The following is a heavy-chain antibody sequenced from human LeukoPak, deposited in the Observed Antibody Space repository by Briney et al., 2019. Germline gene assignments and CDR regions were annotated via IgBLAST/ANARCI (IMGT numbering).Heavy chain of an antibody. Sequence: KPSETLSLTCSSSGDSISGYYWSWIRQPPGKGLEWIAYIHSSGTTNYSPPLKSRVTILVGTSKNQFSLSLSSVTAADTAVYFCARVFYLDGYPYFEFWGQGTLVTVSS. D-gene: IGHD5-18*01. CDR2: IHSSGTT. V-gene: IGHV4-59*01. CDR1: GDSISGYY. CDR3: ARVFYLDGYPYFEF. J-gene: IGHJ4*02.